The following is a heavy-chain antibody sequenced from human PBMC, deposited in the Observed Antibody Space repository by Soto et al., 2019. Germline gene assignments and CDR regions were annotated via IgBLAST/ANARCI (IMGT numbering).Heavy chain of an antibody. D-gene: IGHD3-22*01. CDR3: ARGYNSSGYYYYYYYGMDV. Sequence: PSETLSLTCTVSGGSISSSGYYWGWIRQPPGKGLEWIGSIYYSGSTYYNPSLKSRVTISVDTSKNQFSLKLSSVTAADTAVYYCARGYNSSGYYYYYYYGMDVWGQGTTVTVSS. J-gene: IGHJ6*02. CDR2: IYYSGST. V-gene: IGHV4-39*01. CDR1: GGSISSSGYY.